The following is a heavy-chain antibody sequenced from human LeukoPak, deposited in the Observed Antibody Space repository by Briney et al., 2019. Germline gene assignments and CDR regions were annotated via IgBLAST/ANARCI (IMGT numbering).Heavy chain of an antibody. CDR2: IYYSGST. CDR3: AREERYYGSGSYDWFDP. V-gene: IGHV4-61*08. D-gene: IGHD3-10*01. Sequence: SETLSLTCTVSGGSLISADTYWTWVRQSPGKGLEWIGYIYYSGSTNYNPSLKSRVTISVDTSKNQFSLKLSSVTAADTAVYHCAREERYYGSGSYDWFDPWGQGTLVTVSS. J-gene: IGHJ5*02. CDR1: GGSLISADTY.